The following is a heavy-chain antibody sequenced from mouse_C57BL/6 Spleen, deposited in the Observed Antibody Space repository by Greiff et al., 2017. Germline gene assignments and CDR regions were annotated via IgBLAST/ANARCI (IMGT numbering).Heavy chain of an antibody. V-gene: IGHV1-26*01. D-gene: IGHD2-4*01. CDR3: AKIPSYDYDGAFYAMDY. Sequence: EVQLQQPGPELVKPGASVKISCKASGYTFTDYYMNWVKQSHGKSLEWIGDINPNNGGTSYNQKFKGKATLTVDKSSSTAYMELRSLTSEDSAVYYCAKIPSYDYDGAFYAMDYWGQGTSVTVSS. CDR2: INPNNGGT. CDR1: GYTFTDYY. J-gene: IGHJ4*01.